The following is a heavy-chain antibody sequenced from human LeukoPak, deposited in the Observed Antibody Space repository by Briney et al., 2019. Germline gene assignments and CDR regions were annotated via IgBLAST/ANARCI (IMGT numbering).Heavy chain of an antibody. CDR3: AKDSRGTYFDY. D-gene: IGHD3-10*01. V-gene: IGHV3-9*03. CDR2: ISWNSGSI. CDR1: GFTFDDYA. J-gene: IGHJ4*02. Sequence: PGGSLRLSCAASGFTFDDYAMHWVRQAPGKGLEWVSGISWNSGSIGYADSVKGRFTISRDSAKNSLYLQMNSLRAEDMALYYCAKDSRGTYFDYWGQGTLVTVSS.